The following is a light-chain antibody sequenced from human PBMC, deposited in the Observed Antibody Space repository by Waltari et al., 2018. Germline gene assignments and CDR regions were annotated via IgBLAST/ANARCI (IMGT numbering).Light chain of an antibody. CDR3: QQYHNYSPIT. Sequence: DIQMTQSPSTLSASVGDRVTITCRASQTISSWLAWYQQKPGKAPKLLIYKASSLESGVPSRFSGSGSGTEFTLTISSLQPDDFATYYCQQYHNYSPITFGQGTRLDIK. J-gene: IGKJ5*01. CDR2: KAS. CDR1: QTISSW. V-gene: IGKV1-5*03.